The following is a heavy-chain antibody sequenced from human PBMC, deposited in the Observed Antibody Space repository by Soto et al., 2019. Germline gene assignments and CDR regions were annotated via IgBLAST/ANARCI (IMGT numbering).Heavy chain of an antibody. J-gene: IGHJ4*02. D-gene: IGHD4-17*01. Sequence: VQLMQSGAEVKQPGSSVKVSCKASGGTFSSHSINWVRQAPGQGLEWMGGIITLFGTANYAQNFQGRVTITADQSTSTAYMELNSLRSDERAVYYCAREVGYGDFSAALLDWGQGTLVTVSS. CDR3: AREVGYGDFSAALLD. CDR1: GGTFSSHS. CDR2: IITLFGTA. V-gene: IGHV1-69*01.